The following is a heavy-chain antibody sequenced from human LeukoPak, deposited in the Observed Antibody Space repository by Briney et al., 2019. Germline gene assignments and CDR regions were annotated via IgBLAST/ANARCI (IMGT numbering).Heavy chain of an antibody. CDR1: GFTFSSYG. V-gene: IGHV3-30*03. D-gene: IGHD3-22*01. J-gene: IGHJ4*02. CDR2: ISYDGSNK. CDR3: ARVPPYYYDSSGGLDY. Sequence: GGSLRLSCAASGFTFSSYGMHWVRQAPGKGLEWVAVISYDGSNKYYADSVKGRFTISRDNSKNTLYLQMNSLRAEDTAVYYCARVPPYYYDSSGGLDYWGQGTLVTVSS.